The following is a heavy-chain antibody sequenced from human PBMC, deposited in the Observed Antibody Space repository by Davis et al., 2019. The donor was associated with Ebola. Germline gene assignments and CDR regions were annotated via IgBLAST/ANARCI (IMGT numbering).Heavy chain of an antibody. V-gene: IGHV4-59*01. J-gene: IGHJ5*02. CDR1: VDSIRRYY. CDR3: ARGGQGVGAGRWPDP. Sequence: SETLSLTCTVSVDSIRRYYWSWIRQPPGKGLEWLGYIYYSGRAEYNPPLQSRVTISVDTSENRFSLKLTSVTPADTAVYYCARGGQGVGAGRWPDPWGQGTLVTVSS. D-gene: IGHD2-15*01. CDR2: IYYSGRA.